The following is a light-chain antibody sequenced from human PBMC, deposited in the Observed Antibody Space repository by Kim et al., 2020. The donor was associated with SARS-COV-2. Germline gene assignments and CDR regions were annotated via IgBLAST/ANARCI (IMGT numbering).Light chain of an antibody. CDR2: LGA. V-gene: IGKV2-28*01. CDR3: MQALQTPRT. CDR1: QSLLHSNGYNY. Sequence: DIVMTQSPLSLPVTPGEPASISCRSSQSLLHSNGYNYLDWYLQKPGQSPQLLIYLGANRASGVPDRFSGSGSGTDFTLKISRVEARDVGVYYSMQALQTPRTFGQGTKLAIK. J-gene: IGKJ2*01.